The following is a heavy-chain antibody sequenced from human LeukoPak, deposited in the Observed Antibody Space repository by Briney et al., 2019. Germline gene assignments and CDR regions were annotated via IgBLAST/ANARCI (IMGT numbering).Heavy chain of an antibody. V-gene: IGHV3-9*01. CDR3: AKQGCSSTSCYSESDYLDY. Sequence: GRSLRLSCAASGFTFDDYAMHWVRQAPGKGLEWVSGISWNSGSIGYADFVKGRFTISRDNAKNSLYLQMNSLRAEDTALYYCAKQGCSSTSCYSESDYLDYWGQGTLVTVSS. CDR2: ISWNSGSI. D-gene: IGHD2-2*01. J-gene: IGHJ4*02. CDR1: GFTFDDYA.